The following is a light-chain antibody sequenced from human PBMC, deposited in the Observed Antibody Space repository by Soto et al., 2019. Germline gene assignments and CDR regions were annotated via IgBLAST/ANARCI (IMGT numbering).Light chain of an antibody. Sequence: DIQMTQSPSTLSASVGDRVTILCRASQSISSQLAWYQQKPGKAPKLLVSGAFSLESGVPSRFSGSASGTEFTLTISSLQPDDFATYYCQQYYSYSTFGQGTKVDIK. J-gene: IGKJ1*01. V-gene: IGKV1-5*02. CDR3: QQYYSYST. CDR1: QSISSQ. CDR2: GAF.